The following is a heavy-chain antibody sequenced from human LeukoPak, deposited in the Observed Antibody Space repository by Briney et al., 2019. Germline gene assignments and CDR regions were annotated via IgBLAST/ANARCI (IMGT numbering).Heavy chain of an antibody. CDR1: GGSFSGSY. Sequence: SETLSLTCAVYGGSFSGSYCSSIGQPPGKGLGWIGEINQNGRTNNNPPLKSQDPISVKTSKNQFSVKLSSVTAAGTAVYYCARGRVSSFIKLRERLSGKTWFDPWGQGTLVTVSS. CDR2: INQNGRT. V-gene: IGHV4-34*04. D-gene: IGHD1-1*01. CDR3: ARGRVSSFIKLRERLSGKTWFDP. J-gene: IGHJ5*02.